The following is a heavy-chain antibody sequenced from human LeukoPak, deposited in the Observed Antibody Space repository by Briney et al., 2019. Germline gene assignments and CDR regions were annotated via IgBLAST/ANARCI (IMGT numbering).Heavy chain of an antibody. CDR3: ARDSITLVRGVIGY. D-gene: IGHD3-10*01. J-gene: IGHJ4*02. CDR1: GYTFTSCG. Sequence: ASVKVSCKASGYTFTSCGISWVRQAPGQGLEWMGWISAYNGNTNYAQKLQGRITMTTDSSTSTAYMELRSLRSDDTAVYYCARDSITLVRGVIGYWGQGTLVTVSS. V-gene: IGHV1-18*01. CDR2: ISAYNGNT.